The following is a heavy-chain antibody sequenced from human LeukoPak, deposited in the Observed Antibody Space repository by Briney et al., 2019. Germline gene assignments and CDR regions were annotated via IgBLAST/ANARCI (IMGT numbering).Heavy chain of an antibody. D-gene: IGHD3-10*01. Sequence: SETLSLTCAVYGWSFSGYYWNWIRQPPGKGLEWIGEIIHSGSTNYNPSLKSRVTISVDTSKNQFSLKLSSVTAADTAVYYCARGRYAITMVRGVIGEVALGSGYSFDYWGQGTLVTVSS. CDR2: IIHSGST. V-gene: IGHV4-34*01. J-gene: IGHJ4*02. CDR1: GWSFSGYY. CDR3: ARGRYAITMVRGVIGEVALGSGYSFDY.